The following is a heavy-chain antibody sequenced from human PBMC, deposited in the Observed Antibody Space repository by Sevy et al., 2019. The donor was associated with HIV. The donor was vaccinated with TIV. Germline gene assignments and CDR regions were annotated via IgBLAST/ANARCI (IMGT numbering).Heavy chain of an antibody. CDR2: ISSGSSTI. CDR1: GFTFSSYS. CDR3: ARDLGYDFWSGYYISKGYGMDV. J-gene: IGHJ6*02. D-gene: IGHD3-3*01. Sequence: GESLKISCAASGFTFSSYSMNWVRQAPGKGLEWVSYISSGSSTIYYADSVKGRFTISRDNAKNSLYLQMNSLRDEDTAVYYCARDLGYDFWSGYYISKGYGMDVWGQGTTVTVSS. V-gene: IGHV3-48*02.